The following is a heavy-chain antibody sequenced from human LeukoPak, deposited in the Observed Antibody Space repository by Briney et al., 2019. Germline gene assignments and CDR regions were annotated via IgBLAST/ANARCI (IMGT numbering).Heavy chain of an antibody. CDR3: ARDLLGYCSGGSCYHNWFDP. V-gene: IGHV1-2*02. CDR1: GYTFTGYY. Sequence: GASVKVSCKASGYTFTGYYMHWVRQAPGRGLEWMGWINPNSGGTNYAQKFQGRVTMTRDTSISTAYMELSRLRSDDTAVYYCARDLLGYCSGGSCYHNWFDPWGQGTLVTVSS. CDR2: INPNSGGT. J-gene: IGHJ5*02. D-gene: IGHD2-15*01.